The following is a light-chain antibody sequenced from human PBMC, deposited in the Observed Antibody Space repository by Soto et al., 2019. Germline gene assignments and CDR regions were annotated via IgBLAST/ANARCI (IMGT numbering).Light chain of an antibody. CDR3: QQYEIYPIT. Sequence: DIQMTQSPSILSASVGDRVTITCRASQRINSWLAWYQQKPGKAPKLLIYKASSLESGVPSRFSGSGSGTEFTLTISSLQPDDFAAYYCQQYEIYPITFGQGTRLEIK. CDR2: KAS. CDR1: QRINSW. V-gene: IGKV1-5*03. J-gene: IGKJ5*01.